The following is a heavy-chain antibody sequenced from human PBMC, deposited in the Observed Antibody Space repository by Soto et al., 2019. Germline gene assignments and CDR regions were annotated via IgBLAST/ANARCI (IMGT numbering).Heavy chain of an antibody. Sequence: KTSETLSLTCSVSGGSISSVGHYWTWIRQQPGKGLEWIGYIYYSGSTDYSPSLKSRVTISVDRSKNQFSLNLSSVTAADTAIYYCARESGGYDSSTRYGLDVWGQGTTVTVSS. CDR2: IYYSGST. V-gene: IGHV4-31*03. D-gene: IGHD6-25*01. CDR1: GGSISSVGHY. J-gene: IGHJ6*02. CDR3: ARESGGYDSSTRYGLDV.